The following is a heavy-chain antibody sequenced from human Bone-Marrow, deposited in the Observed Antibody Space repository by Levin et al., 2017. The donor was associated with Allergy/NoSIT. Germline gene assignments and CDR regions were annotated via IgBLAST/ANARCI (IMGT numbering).Heavy chain of an antibody. V-gene: IGHV3-21*01. J-gene: IGHJ4*02. CDR1: GFTFSSYS. CDR2: ISSSSSYI. CDR3: ARLRRIAAAGTGPVTH. D-gene: IGHD6-13*01. Sequence: GGSLRLSCAASGFTFSSYSMNWVRQAPGKGLEWVSSISSSSSYIYYADSVKGRFTISRDNAKNSLYLQMNSLRAEDTAVYYWARLRRIAAAGTGPVTHWGQGTLVTVSS.